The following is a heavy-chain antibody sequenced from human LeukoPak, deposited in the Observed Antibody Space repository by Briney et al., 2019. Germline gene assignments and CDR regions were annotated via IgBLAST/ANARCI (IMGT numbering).Heavy chain of an antibody. D-gene: IGHD1-7*01. Sequence: GGSLRLSCAASGFTFSSARMSWVRQPPGKGLEWVGRIESKTDGATTDYNAPVKGRFTISRDDSKNTLYLQMNSLKTEDTAVYYCTADLGTTSLQDYYYYMDVWGDGTTVTVSS. J-gene: IGHJ6*03. CDR3: TADLGTTSLQDYYYYMDV. CDR1: GFTFSSAR. CDR2: IESKTDGATT. V-gene: IGHV3-15*04.